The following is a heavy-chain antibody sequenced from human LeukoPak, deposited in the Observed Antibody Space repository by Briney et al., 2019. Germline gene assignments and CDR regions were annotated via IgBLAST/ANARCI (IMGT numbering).Heavy chain of an antibody. D-gene: IGHD3-22*01. Sequence: PGGSLRLSCAASGFTFSSYWMSWVRQAPGKGLEWVANIKQDGSEKYYVDSVKGRFTISRDNAKNSLYLQMNSLRAEDTAVYYCASPSIVTRHGFDIWGQGTMVTVSS. CDR3: ASPSIVTRHGFDI. J-gene: IGHJ3*02. V-gene: IGHV3-7*01. CDR2: IKQDGSEK. CDR1: GFTFSSYW.